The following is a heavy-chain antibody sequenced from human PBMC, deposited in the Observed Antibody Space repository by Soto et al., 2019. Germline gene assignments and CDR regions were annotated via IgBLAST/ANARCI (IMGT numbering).Heavy chain of an antibody. V-gene: IGHV3-23*01. Sequence: EVQLLESGGGLVQPGGSLRLSCAASGFTFSSYAMSWVRQAPGKGLEWVSAISGSGGSTYYADSVKGRFTISRDNSKNTLYLQMSSLRAEDTAVYYCAKQDGYSSSSGYYFDYWGQGTLVTVSS. J-gene: IGHJ4*02. CDR3: AKQDGYSSSSGYYFDY. D-gene: IGHD6-6*01. CDR1: GFTFSSYA. CDR2: ISGSGGST.